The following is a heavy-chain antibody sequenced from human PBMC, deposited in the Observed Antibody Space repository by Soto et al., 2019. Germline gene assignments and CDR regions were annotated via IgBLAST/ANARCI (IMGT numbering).Heavy chain of an antibody. CDR1: GFTFSDHY. CDR2: ISGSGTTI. Sequence: QVLLVESGGGLVKPGGSLRLSCAASGFTFSDHYMTWIRQAPGKGLDWVAKISGSGTTIFYADSVEGRFTVSRDNAKNSVYLQMDSLRVEDTAVYYCASDPFYYASGYWGQGTLVTVAS. J-gene: IGHJ1*01. V-gene: IGHV3-11*01. CDR3: ASDPFYYASGY. D-gene: IGHD3-10*01.